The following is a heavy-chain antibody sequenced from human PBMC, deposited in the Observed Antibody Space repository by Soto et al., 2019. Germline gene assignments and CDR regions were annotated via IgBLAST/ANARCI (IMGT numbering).Heavy chain of an antibody. J-gene: IGHJ4*02. V-gene: IGHV5-10-1*01. CDR2: IDPSDSYT. D-gene: IGHD3-10*01. CDR1: GYSFTSYW. CDR3: ARHEYYGSGRTPFDY. Sequence: EVQLVQSGAEVKKPGESLRISCKGSGYSFTSYWITWVRQMPGKGLEWMGMIDPSDSYTNYSPSFQGHVTISADKSIRTAYLQWSSLKASDTAMYYCARHEYYGSGRTPFDYWGQGTLVTVSS.